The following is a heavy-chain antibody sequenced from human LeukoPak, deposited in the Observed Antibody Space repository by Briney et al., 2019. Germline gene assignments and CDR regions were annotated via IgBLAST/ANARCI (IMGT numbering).Heavy chain of an antibody. Sequence: ASVKVSCKASGGSFNNYAITWVRQAPGQGLEWMGWINPNSGGTNYAQKFQGRVTMTRDTSISTAYMELSRLRSDDTAVYYCARYYGSGSLWGYYYYYMDVWGKGTTVTISS. J-gene: IGHJ6*03. V-gene: IGHV1-2*02. CDR2: INPNSGGT. D-gene: IGHD3-10*01. CDR1: GGSFNNYA. CDR3: ARYYGSGSLWGYYYYYMDV.